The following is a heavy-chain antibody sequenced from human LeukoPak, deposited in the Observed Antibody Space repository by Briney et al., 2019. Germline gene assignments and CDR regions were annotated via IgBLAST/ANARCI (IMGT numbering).Heavy chain of an antibody. Sequence: ASVKVSCKASGYTFTSYGISWVRQAPGQGLEWMGWISAYNGNTNYAQKFQGRVTITADKSTSTAYMELSSLRSEDTAVYYCARGYSYGSYYFDYWGQGTLVTVSS. CDR1: GYTFTSYG. V-gene: IGHV1-18*01. CDR3: ARGYSYGSYYFDY. D-gene: IGHD5-18*01. CDR2: ISAYNGNT. J-gene: IGHJ4*02.